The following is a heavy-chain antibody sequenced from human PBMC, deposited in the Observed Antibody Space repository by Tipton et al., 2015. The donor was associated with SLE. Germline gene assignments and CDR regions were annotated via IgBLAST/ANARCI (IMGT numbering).Heavy chain of an antibody. V-gene: IGHV4-59*12. CDR1: GGSISSYF. CDR3: ARRSDDYSNWFDP. D-gene: IGHD4-11*01. Sequence: TLSLTCTVSGGSISSYFWSWIRQPPGNGLEWIGNIYYSGSTYYNPSLKSRVTISVETSKNQFSLKLSSVTAADTAVYYCARRSDDYSNWFDPWGQGTQVTVSS. CDR2: IYYSGST. J-gene: IGHJ5*02.